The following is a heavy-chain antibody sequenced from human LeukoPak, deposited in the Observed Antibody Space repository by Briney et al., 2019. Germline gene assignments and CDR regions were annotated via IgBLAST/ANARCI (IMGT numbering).Heavy chain of an antibody. J-gene: IGHJ4*02. D-gene: IGHD3-3*02. CDR2: ISYDGSSK. CDR3: ASLRPISRQYFDY. CDR1: GFTFSTYA. V-gene: IGHV3-30*04. Sequence: PGGSLRLSCAASGFTFSTYAMHWVRQAPGKGLEWVAVISYDGSSKYYADSVKGRFTISRDNSKNTLYLQMNSLRAEDTAVYYCASLRPISRQYFDYWGQGTLVTVSS.